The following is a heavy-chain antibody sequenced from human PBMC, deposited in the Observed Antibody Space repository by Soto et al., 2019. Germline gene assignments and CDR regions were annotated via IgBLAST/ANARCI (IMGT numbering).Heavy chain of an antibody. D-gene: IGHD4-4*01. CDR2: ISASGGTA. Sequence: WGSLRLSCAASGFTFSSYAMSWVRQAPGKGLEWVSGISASGGTANLADSVKGRFTISRDNSKNTLYLQMNSLRAEDTAVYYCAKDVSSGYSTQYFDYWGQGTLVTVSS. J-gene: IGHJ4*02. V-gene: IGHV3-23*01. CDR1: GFTFSSYA. CDR3: AKDVSSGYSTQYFDY.